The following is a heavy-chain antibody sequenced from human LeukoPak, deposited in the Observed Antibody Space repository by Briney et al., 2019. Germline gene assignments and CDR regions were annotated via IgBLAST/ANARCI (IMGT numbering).Heavy chain of an antibody. CDR3: AKRAQVTMVIAFDI. V-gene: IGHV3-30*02. J-gene: IGHJ3*02. CDR1: GFTFSSYG. CDR2: IRYDGSNK. D-gene: IGHD3-10*01. Sequence: GGSLRLSCAAAGFTFSSYGMHWVRQAPGKGLEWVAFIRYDGSNKYYADSVKGRFTISRDNSKNTLYLQMNSLRAEDTAVYYCAKRAQVTMVIAFDIWGQGTMVTVSS.